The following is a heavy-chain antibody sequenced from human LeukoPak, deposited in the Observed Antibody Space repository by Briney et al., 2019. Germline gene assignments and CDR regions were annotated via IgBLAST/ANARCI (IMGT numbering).Heavy chain of an antibody. CDR2: ISYDGSNK. CDR1: GFTFSSYG. Sequence: PGGSLRLSCAASGFTFSSYGMHWVRQAPGKGPEWVAVISYDGSNKYYADSVKGRFTISRDNSKNTLYLQMNSLRAEDTAVYYCAKVPYGAVANYYFDYWGQGTLVTVSS. D-gene: IGHD6-19*01. J-gene: IGHJ4*02. V-gene: IGHV3-30*18. CDR3: AKVPYGAVANYYFDY.